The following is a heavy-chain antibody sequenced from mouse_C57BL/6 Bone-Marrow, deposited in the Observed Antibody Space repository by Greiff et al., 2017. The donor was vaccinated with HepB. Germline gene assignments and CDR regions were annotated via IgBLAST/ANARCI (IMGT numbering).Heavy chain of an antibody. V-gene: IGHV14-3*01. CDR1: GFNIKNTY. Sequence: EVKLVESVAELVRPGASVKLSCTASGFNIKNTYMHWVKQRPEQGLEWIGRIDPANGNTKYAPKFQGKATITADTSSNTAYLQLSSLTSEDTAIYYCARGFYYYGSISYYYAMDYWGQGTSVTVSS. CDR2: IDPANGNT. CDR3: ARGFYYYGSISYYYAMDY. J-gene: IGHJ4*01. D-gene: IGHD1-1*01.